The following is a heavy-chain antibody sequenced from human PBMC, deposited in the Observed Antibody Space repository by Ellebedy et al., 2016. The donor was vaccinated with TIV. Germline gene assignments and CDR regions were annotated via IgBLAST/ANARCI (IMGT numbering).Heavy chain of an antibody. CDR1: GFTFSSFW. V-gene: IGHV3-7*03. CDR3: ARGTGLDV. CDR2: IKPDGSDK. J-gene: IGHJ6*02. Sequence: GESLKISCAASGFTFSSFWMPWVRQAPGKRLEWVASIKPDGSDKFYVDSVKGRFNMSRDNAKNSLHLQMDSLRVEDTDVDHCARGTGLDVWGQGITVTVSS.